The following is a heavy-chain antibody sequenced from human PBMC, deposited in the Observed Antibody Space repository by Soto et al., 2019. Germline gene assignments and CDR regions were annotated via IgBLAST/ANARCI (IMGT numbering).Heavy chain of an antibody. CDR3: ARDQSPYCCGDCRDAFDI. V-gene: IGHV3-33*01. CDR1: GFTFSSYG. J-gene: IGHJ3*02. CDR2: IWYDGSNK. D-gene: IGHD2-21*02. Sequence: QVQLVESGGGVVQPGRSLRLSCAASGFTFSSYGMHWVRQAPGKGLEWVAVIWYDGSNKYYADSVKGRFTISRDNCKNTLYMQMNSLRAEDTAVYYCARDQSPYCCGDCRDAFDIWCQGTMVTVSS.